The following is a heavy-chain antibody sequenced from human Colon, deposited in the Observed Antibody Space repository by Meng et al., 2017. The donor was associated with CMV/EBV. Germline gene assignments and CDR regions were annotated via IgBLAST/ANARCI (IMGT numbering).Heavy chain of an antibody. CDR3: ARFGVNKPFDY. Sequence: GESLKISCAASGFTFTNYYMNWIRQAPGKGLEWVSLISNSGSTIAYAASLKGRITISRDKAKNSLFLQINSLRPEDTAVFFCARFGVNKPFDYWGQGTLVTVSS. CDR1: GFTFTNYY. CDR2: ISNSGSTI. D-gene: IGHD3-10*01. V-gene: IGHV3-11*04. J-gene: IGHJ4*02.